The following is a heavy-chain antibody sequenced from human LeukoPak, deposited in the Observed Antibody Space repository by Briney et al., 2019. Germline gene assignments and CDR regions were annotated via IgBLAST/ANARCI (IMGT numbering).Heavy chain of an antibody. CDR2: IGTAGDT. D-gene: IGHD2-2*01. CDR1: GFTFSSYD. CDR3: ARDTYHLGGGMDV. J-gene: IGHJ6*02. V-gene: IGHV3-13*01. Sequence: HAGGSLTLSCAASGFTFSSYDMHWVRQATGKGLEWVSAIGTAGDTYYPGSVKGRFTISRENAKNPLYRQMKSLRAGDTAVYYCARDTYHLGGGMDVWGQGTTVTVSS.